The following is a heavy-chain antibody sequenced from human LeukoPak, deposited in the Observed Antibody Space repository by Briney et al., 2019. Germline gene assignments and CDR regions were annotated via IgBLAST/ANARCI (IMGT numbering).Heavy chain of an antibody. CDR2: ISGVSGST. J-gene: IGHJ4*02. Sequence: GGSLRLSCAASGFTFSSYAMYWVRQAPGKGLEWVSSISGVSGSTCYADSVKGRFTISRDNSKNTLYLQMNSLRAEDTALYYCVARLAKAATDIPHWGQGTLVTVSS. CDR3: VARLAKAATDIPH. CDR1: GFTFSSYA. D-gene: IGHD2-15*01. V-gene: IGHV3-23*01.